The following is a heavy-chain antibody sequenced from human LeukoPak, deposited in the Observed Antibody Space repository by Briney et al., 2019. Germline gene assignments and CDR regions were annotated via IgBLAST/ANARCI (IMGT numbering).Heavy chain of an antibody. D-gene: IGHD7-27*01. CDR1: GYTFTSYG. J-gene: IGHJ4*02. V-gene: IGHV1-18*01. Sequence: EASVKVSCKASGYTFTSYGISWVRQAPGQGLEWMGWISAYNGNTNYAQKLQGRVTMTTDTSASTAYMELRSLRSDDTAVYYCARSRLYDWGFVYFDYRGQGTLVTVSS. CDR3: ARSRLYDWGFVYFDY. CDR2: ISAYNGNT.